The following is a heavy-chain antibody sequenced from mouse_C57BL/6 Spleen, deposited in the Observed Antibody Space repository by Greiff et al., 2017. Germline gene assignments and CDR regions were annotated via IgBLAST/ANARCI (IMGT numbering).Heavy chain of an antibody. CDR3: ARRNYYGPFAD. V-gene: IGHV1-61*01. CDR2: IYPSDSET. J-gene: IGHJ3*01. CDR1: GYTFTSYW. Sequence: VQLQQPGAELVRPGSSVKLSCKASGYTFTSYWMDWVKQRPGQGLEWIGNIYPSDSETHYNQKFKDKATLTVDKSSSTAYMQLSSLTSEDSAVYYCARRNYYGPFADGGQGTLVTVSA. D-gene: IGHD1-2*01.